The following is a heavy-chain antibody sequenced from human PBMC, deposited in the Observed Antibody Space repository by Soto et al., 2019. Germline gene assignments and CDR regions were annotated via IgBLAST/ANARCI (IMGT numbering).Heavy chain of an antibody. V-gene: IGHV3-30*18. CDR1: GYSFSNYG. D-gene: IGHD3-3*01. CDR3: AKDMTRFLAWPHYFRGLDV. J-gene: IGHJ6*02. Sequence: QAQLVESGGGVVQPGRSLRLSCEASGYSFSNYGMHWVRQAPGKELEWVAAISYDGITKYYSDSLKGRFTISKDNSKNTLYLEMNSLRPEDTAVYYCAKDMTRFLAWPHYFRGLDVWGQGTTVTVSS. CDR2: ISYDGITK.